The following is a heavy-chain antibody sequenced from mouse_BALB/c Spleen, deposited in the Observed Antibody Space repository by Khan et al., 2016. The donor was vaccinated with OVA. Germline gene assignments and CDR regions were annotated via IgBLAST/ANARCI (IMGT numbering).Heavy chain of an antibody. J-gene: IGHJ3*01. CDR1: GFTFSNYA. Sequence: EVELVESGGGLVTPGRSLKVSCAASGFTFSNYAMSWVRQTPEKRLEWVASISTGGSTYYPDSVKGRLTISSDNARNILYRQMSGVRSEDTAMYYCARDYWFVYWGQGTLVTVS. CDR3: ARDYWFVY. V-gene: IGHV5-6-5*01. CDR2: ISTGGST.